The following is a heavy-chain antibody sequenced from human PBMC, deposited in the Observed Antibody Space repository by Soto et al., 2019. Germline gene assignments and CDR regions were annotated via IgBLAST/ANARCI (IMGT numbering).Heavy chain of an antibody. V-gene: IGHV4-39*01. Sequence: SETLSLTCTVSGGSISSSSYYWGWIRQPPGKGLEWIGSIYYRGSTYYNPSLKSRVTISVDTSKNQFSLKLSSVTAADTAVYYCARGGAELLWFGELLVWGQGTLVTVSS. J-gene: IGHJ4*02. CDR3: ARGGAELLWFGELLV. CDR1: GGSISSSSYY. CDR2: IYYRGST. D-gene: IGHD3-10*01.